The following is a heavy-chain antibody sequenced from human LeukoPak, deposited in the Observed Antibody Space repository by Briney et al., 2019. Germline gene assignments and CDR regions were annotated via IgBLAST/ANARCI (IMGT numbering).Heavy chain of an antibody. CDR2: VFYSGPT. CDR1: GDSIDSYY. CDR3: AGRSARYFGS. J-gene: IGHJ4*02. D-gene: IGHD1-26*01. V-gene: IGHV4-59*01. Sequence: PSETLSLTCTVSGDSIDSYYWSWIRQPPGEGLQWIGYVFYSGPTNYDASLKSRVAISVDRSKNQFSLKLTSVSAADTAVYYCAGRSARYFGSWGQGTPVTVSS.